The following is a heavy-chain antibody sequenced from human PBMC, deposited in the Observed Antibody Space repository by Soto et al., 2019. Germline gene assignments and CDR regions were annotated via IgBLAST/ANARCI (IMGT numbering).Heavy chain of an antibody. J-gene: IGHJ6*02. CDR2: ISGSGDST. CDR1: GFTFSTYA. V-gene: IGHV3-23*01. Sequence: GGSLRLSCAASGFTFSTYAMNWVRQAPGKGLEWVSGISGSGDSTYYADSVKGRFTVSRDNSKNTLYLQMNSLRAEDTAVYYCAREFIVLVPAANYYYYYGMDVWGQGTTVTVS. D-gene: IGHD2-2*01. CDR3: AREFIVLVPAANYYYYYGMDV.